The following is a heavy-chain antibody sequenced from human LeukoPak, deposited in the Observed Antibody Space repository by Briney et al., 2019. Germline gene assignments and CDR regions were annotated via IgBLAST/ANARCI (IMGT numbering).Heavy chain of an antibody. V-gene: IGHV3-33*01. J-gene: IGHJ4*02. CDR1: GFTFSSYG. Sequence: GGSLRLSCAASGFTFSSYGMHWVCQAPGKGLEWVAVIWYDGSNKYYADSVKGRFTISRDNSKNTLYLQMNSLRGEDTAVYYCARGAGYSSSWFDYWGQGTLVTVSS. D-gene: IGHD6-13*01. CDR2: IWYDGSNK. CDR3: ARGAGYSSSWFDY.